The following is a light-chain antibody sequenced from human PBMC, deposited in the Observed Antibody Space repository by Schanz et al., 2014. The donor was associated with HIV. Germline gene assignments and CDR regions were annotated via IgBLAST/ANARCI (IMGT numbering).Light chain of an antibody. J-gene: IGLJ1*01. V-gene: IGLV2-8*01. CDR2: EVT. CDR3: QSYDASLSGPYV. Sequence: QSALTQPPSASGSPGQSVTISCTGTSSDVGGYNYVSWYQLRPGKAPQLMIYEVTKRPSGVPDRFSGSKSGNTASLTITGLQAEDEGDYYCQSYDASLSGPYVFGTGTKLTV. CDR1: SSDVGGYNY.